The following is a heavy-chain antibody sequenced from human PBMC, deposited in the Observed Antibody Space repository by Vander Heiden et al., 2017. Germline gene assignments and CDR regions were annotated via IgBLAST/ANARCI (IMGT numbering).Heavy chain of an antibody. CDR3: VGNYYDSRGYYFIDS. V-gene: IGHV4-4*07. D-gene: IGHD3-22*01. CDR1: GGSMGNYY. CDR2: IYTGGST. J-gene: IGHJ4*02. Sequence: QVQLQASRPGLVRPSETLSITCAVSGGSMGNYYWTWLRQPPGKALEWLGRIYTGGSTNYNPSLKSRVTMSVATSKNQFSLKLTSVTAADTAVYYCVGNYYDSRGYYFIDSWGQGTLVTVS.